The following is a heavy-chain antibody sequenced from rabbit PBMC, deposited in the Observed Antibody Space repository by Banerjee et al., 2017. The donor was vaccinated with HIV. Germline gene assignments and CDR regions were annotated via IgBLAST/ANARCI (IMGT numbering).Heavy chain of an antibody. Sequence: QEQLEESGGDLVKPEGSLTLTCTASGFSFSSSYWICWVRQAPGKGLEWIACIYAGSSGSAWYASWAKGRFTISKTSSTTVTLQMTSLTAADTATYFCARIYADVPGGGYGTNYYGMDLWGQGTLVTVS. J-gene: IGHJ6*01. CDR3: ARIYADVPGGGYGTNYYGMDL. CDR2: IYAGSSGSA. D-gene: IGHD7-1*01. V-gene: IGHV1S45*01. CDR1: GFSFSSSYW.